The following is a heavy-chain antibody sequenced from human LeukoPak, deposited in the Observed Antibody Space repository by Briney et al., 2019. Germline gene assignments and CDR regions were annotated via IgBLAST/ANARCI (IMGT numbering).Heavy chain of an antibody. CDR1: GGSISSYY. V-gene: IGHV4-59*01. J-gene: IGHJ4*02. Sequence: PSETLSLTCTVSGGSISSYYWSWIRQPPGRRLEWIGYVYYSGATKYNPSLESRVTISIDTSKNQFSLNLNSVTAADTAVYYCAGDYGGRWGDFDYWGQGTLVTVSS. CDR3: AGDYGGRWGDFDY. D-gene: IGHD4-23*01. CDR2: VYYSGAT.